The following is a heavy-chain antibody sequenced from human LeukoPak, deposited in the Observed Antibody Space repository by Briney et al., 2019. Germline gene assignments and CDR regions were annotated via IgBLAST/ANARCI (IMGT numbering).Heavy chain of an antibody. J-gene: IGHJ4*02. D-gene: IGHD5-12*01. V-gene: IGHV3-30*02. CDR2: IRYDGSNK. CDR3: AKDCEWLRLVRFDLDY. Sequence: GGSLRLSCAASGFTFSSYGMHWVRQAPGKGLEWVAFIRYDGSNKYYADSVKGRFTISRDNSKNTLYLQMNSLRAEDTAVYYCAKDCEWLRLVRFDLDYWGQGTLVTVSS. CDR1: GFTFSSYG.